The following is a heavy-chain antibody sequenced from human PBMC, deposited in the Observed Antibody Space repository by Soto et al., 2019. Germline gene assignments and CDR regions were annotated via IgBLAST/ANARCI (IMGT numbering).Heavy chain of an antibody. J-gene: IGHJ5*02. CDR1: GGAISSYY. Sequence: SLTCTVSGGAISSYYWTWIRQPAGKGLEWIGRIYSSGSTQYNPSLQSRVTMSLDTSKNQFSLRLTSVTAADTAVYYCARGQRFSDWFDPWGQGTLVTVSS. CDR3: ARGQRFSDWFDP. CDR2: IYSSGST. D-gene: IGHD3-3*01. V-gene: IGHV4-4*07.